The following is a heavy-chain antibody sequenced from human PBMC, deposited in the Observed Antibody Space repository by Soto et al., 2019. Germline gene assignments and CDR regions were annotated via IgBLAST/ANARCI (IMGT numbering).Heavy chain of an antibody. V-gene: IGHV3-30*03. Sequence: PGGSLRLSCAASGFTFSNYGMHWVRQAPGKGLEWVAVISFDGSDKFYADSVKGRFTISRDNAKNSLYLQMNSLRAEDTAVYYCASQSSEWLLFASWGQGTLVTVSS. CDR1: GFTFSNYG. CDR3: ASQSSEWLLFAS. D-gene: IGHD5-12*01. CDR2: ISFDGSDK. J-gene: IGHJ4*02.